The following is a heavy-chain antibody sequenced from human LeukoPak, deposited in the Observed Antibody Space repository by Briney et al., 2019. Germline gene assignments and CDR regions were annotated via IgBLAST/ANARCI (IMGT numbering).Heavy chain of an antibody. V-gene: IGHV3-53*01. D-gene: IGHD6-19*01. Sequence: PGGSLRLSCAVSGFTVSGNYMSWVRQAPGKGLEWVSVMYSSGSTDYADSVKGRFTISRDNSKNTLYLQMNGLRAEDTAVYYCAREGGPHSSTLRGQWGQGTLVTVSS. CDR2: MYSSGST. CDR3: AREGGPHSSTLRGQ. CDR1: GFTVSGNY. J-gene: IGHJ4*02.